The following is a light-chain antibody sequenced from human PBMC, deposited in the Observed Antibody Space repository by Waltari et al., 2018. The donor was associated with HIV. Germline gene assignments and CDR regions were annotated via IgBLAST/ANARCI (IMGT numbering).Light chain of an antibody. V-gene: IGKV3-11*01. J-gene: IGKJ2*01. Sequence: EIVLTQSPATLSLSPGDRATLSCRASQSVRSYLAWYQQKPGQAPRLLSYDASDRATGTPARFSGSGSGTDFTLTISSLEPEDFAVYYCQQRSNWPPGGAYTFGQGTKLEIK. CDR3: QQRSNWPPGGAYT. CDR2: DAS. CDR1: QSVRSY.